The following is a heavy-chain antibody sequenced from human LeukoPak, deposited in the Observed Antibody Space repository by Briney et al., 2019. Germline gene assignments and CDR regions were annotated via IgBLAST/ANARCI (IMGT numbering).Heavy chain of an antibody. D-gene: IGHD3-10*01. CDR2: IIPIFGTA. CDR1: GGTFSSYA. CDR3: ANNPMRGGSGRDPYYYYGMDV. V-gene: IGHV1-69*06. Sequence: ASVEVSCKASGGTFSSYAISWVRQAPGQGLEWMGGIIPIFGTANYAQKFQGRVTITADKSTSTAYMELSSLRSEDTAVYYCANNPMRGGSGRDPYYYYGMDVWGKGTTVTVSS. J-gene: IGHJ6*04.